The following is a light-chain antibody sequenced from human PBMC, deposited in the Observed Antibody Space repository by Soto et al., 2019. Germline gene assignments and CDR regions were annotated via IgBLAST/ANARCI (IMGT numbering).Light chain of an antibody. CDR3: GADHGSGSNFVYV. Sequence: QSVLTQPPSASASLGASVTLTCTLSSGYSNYKGDWYQQRPGKGPRFVMRVGTGGIVGSKGDGIPDRFSVLGSGLNRYLTIKNIQEEDESDYHCGADHGSGSNFVYVFGTGTKLTVL. V-gene: IGLV9-49*01. CDR2: VGTGGIVG. J-gene: IGLJ1*01. CDR1: SGYSNYK.